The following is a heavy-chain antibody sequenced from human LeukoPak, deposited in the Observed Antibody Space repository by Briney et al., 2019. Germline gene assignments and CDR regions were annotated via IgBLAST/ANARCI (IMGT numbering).Heavy chain of an antibody. CDR2: INPSGDNT. CDR3: AREHYYDSSGYHDAFDI. CDR1: GYTFTSYY. D-gene: IGHD3-22*01. J-gene: IGHJ3*02. Sequence: ASVKVSCKASGYTFTSYYMYWVRQAPGQGLEWMGIINPSGDNTNYAQKFQGRVTMTRDTSTSTVYMELSSLRSEDTAVYYCAREHYYDSSGYHDAFDIWGQGTMVTVSS. V-gene: IGHV1-46*01.